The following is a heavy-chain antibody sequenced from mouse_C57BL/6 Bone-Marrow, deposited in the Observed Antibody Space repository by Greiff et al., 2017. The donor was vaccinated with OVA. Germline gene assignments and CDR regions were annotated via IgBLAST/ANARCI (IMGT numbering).Heavy chain of an antibody. CDR1: GYTFTDYY. D-gene: IGHD2-5*01. CDR2: IFPGSGST. J-gene: IGHJ3*01. V-gene: IGHV1-75*01. Sequence: QVQLQQSGPELVKPGASVKISCKASGYTFTDYYINWVKQRPGQGLEWIGWIFPGSGSTYYNEKFKGKATLTVDKSSSTAYMLRSSLTSEDSAVYLCARLRYCSNWAWLAYWGQGTLVTVSA. CDR3: ARLRYCSNWAWLAY.